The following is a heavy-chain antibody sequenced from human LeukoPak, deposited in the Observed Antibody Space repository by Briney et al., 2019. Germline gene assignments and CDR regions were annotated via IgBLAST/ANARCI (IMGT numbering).Heavy chain of an antibody. J-gene: IGHJ4*02. CDR1: GFTFSSYE. CDR3: ASCRLKAVGGSRFNFDF. Sequence: GGSLRLSCAASGFTFSSYEMNWVRQAPGKGLEWISYISSSGSTIYYADSVKGRFTISRDNSKNSLYMQMNSLRAEDTAVYYCASCRLKAVGGSRFNFDFWGRGTLVTVSS. D-gene: IGHD1-26*01. CDR2: ISSSGSTI. V-gene: IGHV3-48*03.